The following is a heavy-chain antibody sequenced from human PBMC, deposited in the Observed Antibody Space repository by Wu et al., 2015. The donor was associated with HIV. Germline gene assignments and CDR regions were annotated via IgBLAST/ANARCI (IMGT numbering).Heavy chain of an antibody. D-gene: IGHD2-8*02. V-gene: IGHV1-18*01. CDR3: ARDLCVRGVCYRSPGDWFDP. CDR2: ISAYNGNT. Sequence: QVHLVQSGAEVKKPWSSVKVSCKASGYTFTSYGISWVRQAPGQGLEWMGWISAYNGNTNYAQKLQGRVTMTTDTSTSTAYMELRSLRSDDTAVYYCARDLCVRGVCYRSPGDWFDPWGQGTLVTVSS. CDR1: GYTFTSYG. J-gene: IGHJ5*02.